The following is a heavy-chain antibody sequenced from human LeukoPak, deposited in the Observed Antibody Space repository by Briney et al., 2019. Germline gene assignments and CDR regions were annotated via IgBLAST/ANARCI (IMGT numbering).Heavy chain of an antibody. Sequence: WASVKVSCKASGGTFSSYAISWVRQAPGQGLEWMGWINPNSGGTNYAQKFQGRVTMTRDTSISTAYMELSRLRSDDTAVYYCARGYSKPYDYWGQGTLVTVSS. D-gene: IGHD6-13*01. J-gene: IGHJ4*02. CDR3: ARGYSKPYDY. V-gene: IGHV1-2*02. CDR1: GGTFSSYA. CDR2: INPNSGGT.